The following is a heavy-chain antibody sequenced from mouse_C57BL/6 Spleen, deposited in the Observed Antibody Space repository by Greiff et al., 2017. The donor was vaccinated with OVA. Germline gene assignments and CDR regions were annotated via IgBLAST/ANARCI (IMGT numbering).Heavy chain of an antibody. D-gene: IGHD2-3*01. V-gene: IGHV1-55*01. CDR1: GYTFTSYW. CDR3: ARRGAYDGALGAMDY. CDR2: IYPGSGST. J-gene: IGHJ4*01. Sequence: VQLQQPGAELVKPGASVKMSCKASGYTFTSYWITWVKQRPGQGLEWIGDIYPGSGSTNYNEKFKSKATLTVDTSSSTAYMQLSSLTSEDSAVYYCARRGAYDGALGAMDYWGQGTSVTVSS.